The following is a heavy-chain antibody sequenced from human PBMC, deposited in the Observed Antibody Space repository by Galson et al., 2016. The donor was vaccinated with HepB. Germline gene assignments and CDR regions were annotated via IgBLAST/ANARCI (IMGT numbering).Heavy chain of an antibody. J-gene: IGHJ4*02. CDR1: GYTFTGHY. V-gene: IGHV1-2*04. Sequence: SVKVSCKASGYTFTGHYMHWLRQAPGQGLEWMGWINPRTGGTHYEQKFQDWVTMTRDTSITTAYLELNRLKSDDTAMYYCARLDGYDYYFDYWGQGTFVTVSS. CDR3: ARLDGYDYYFDY. D-gene: IGHD5-24*01. CDR2: INPRTGGT.